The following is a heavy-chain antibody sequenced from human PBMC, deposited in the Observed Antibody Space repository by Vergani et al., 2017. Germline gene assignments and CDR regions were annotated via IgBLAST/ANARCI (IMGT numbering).Heavy chain of an antibody. Sequence: EVQLVESGGGLVQPGGSLRLSCAASGFTFSSYWMSWVRQAPGKGLEWVANINQDGSENYYVDSVKGRFTISRDNAKNALYLQMNRLRAEDTAVYYCARDGRLQLHLLDWYVDLWGRGSLVTVSS. V-gene: IGHV3-7*03. CDR1: GFTFSSYW. CDR3: ARDGRLQLHLLDWYVDL. J-gene: IGHJ2*01. D-gene: IGHD2-2*01. CDR2: INQDGSEN.